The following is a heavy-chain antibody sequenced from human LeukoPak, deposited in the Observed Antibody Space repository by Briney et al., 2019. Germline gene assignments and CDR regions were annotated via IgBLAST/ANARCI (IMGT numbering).Heavy chain of an antibody. Sequence: GGSLRLSCAASGFTFSAYGMSWVRQSPRKGLEWVSGVSGADGTTYYADSVKGRFTISRDNSKSTLYLQMNNLRAEDTAVYYCAKHWSYCSTTSCFFNYYYYYMDVWGKGTTVTVSS. CDR2: VSGADGTT. CDR1: GFTFSAYG. CDR3: AKHWSYCSTTSCFFNYYYYYMDV. D-gene: IGHD2-2*01. J-gene: IGHJ6*03. V-gene: IGHV3-23*01.